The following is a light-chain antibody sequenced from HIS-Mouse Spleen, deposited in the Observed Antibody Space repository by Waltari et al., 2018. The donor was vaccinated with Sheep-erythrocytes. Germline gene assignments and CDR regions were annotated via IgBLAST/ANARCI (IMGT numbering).Light chain of an antibody. CDR2: DVS. V-gene: IGLV2-11*01. CDR3: CSYAGSYTFVV. CDR1: SSPVGDYNY. J-gene: IGLJ2*01. Sequence: QSALTQPRPVSGSPRQAVTISCTGTSSPVGDYNYVSWYQQHPGKAPKLMIYDVSKRPSGVPDRFSGSKSGNTASLTISGLQAEDEADYYCCSYAGSYTFVVFGGGTKLTVL.